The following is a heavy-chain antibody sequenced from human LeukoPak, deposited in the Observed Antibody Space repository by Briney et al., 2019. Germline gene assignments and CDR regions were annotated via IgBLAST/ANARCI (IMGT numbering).Heavy chain of an antibody. V-gene: IGHV5-51*01. CDR2: IYPGDSDT. J-gene: IGHJ5*02. Sequence: GESLKISCKGSGYSFTSYWIGWVRQMPGKGLEWMGIIYPGDSDTRYSPSFQGQVTISADKSISTAYLQWSSLEASDTAMYYCARREKAVGERFDPWGQGTLVTVSS. CDR3: ARREKAVGERFDP. CDR1: GYSFTSYW. D-gene: IGHD3-16*01.